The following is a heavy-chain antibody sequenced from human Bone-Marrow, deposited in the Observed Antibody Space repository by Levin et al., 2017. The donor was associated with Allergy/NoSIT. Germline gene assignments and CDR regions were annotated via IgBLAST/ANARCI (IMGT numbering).Heavy chain of an antibody. Sequence: PGGSLRLSCVVSGFTLSSQAMSWVRQSPGKGLEWVATMSGSGHSTFYADSVKGRLTISRDMSKDTIYLHMNNLRVEDTALYYCATDGFCSDGVCYRHFDRWGQGTLVTVSS. CDR2: MSGSGHST. CDR1: GFTLSSQA. CDR3: ATDGFCSDGVCYRHFDR. V-gene: IGHV3-23*01. J-gene: IGHJ4*02. D-gene: IGHD2-8*01.